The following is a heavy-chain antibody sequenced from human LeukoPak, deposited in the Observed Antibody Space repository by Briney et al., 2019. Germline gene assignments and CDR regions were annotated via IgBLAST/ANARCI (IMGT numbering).Heavy chain of an antibody. CDR2: INWHGGST. CDR1: GFTFEDYG. J-gene: IGHJ4*02. D-gene: IGHD4-11*01. V-gene: IGHV3-20*04. CDR3: ARANYSPYYFDY. Sequence: GGSLRLSCVASGFTFEDYGMNWVRQPAGKGLEWVSSINWHGGSTHYAESVKGRFTISRDNAKNSLFLQMNSLRAEDTALYYCARANYSPYYFDYWGQGTLVTVSS.